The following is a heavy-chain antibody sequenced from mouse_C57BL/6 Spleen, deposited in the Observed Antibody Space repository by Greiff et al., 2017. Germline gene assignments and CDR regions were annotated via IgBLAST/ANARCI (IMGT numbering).Heavy chain of an antibody. Sequence: VQLQQSGAELVRPGASVKLSCTASGYTFTDYYINWVKQRPGQGLEWIARIYPGSGNTYYNEKFKGKATLTAEKSSSTAYMQLSSLTSEDAAVYFCARENYYYGSSYDDFDYWGQGTTLTVSS. V-gene: IGHV1-76*01. J-gene: IGHJ2*01. CDR1: GYTFTDYY. CDR2: IYPGSGNT. D-gene: IGHD1-1*01. CDR3: ARENYYYGSSYDDFDY.